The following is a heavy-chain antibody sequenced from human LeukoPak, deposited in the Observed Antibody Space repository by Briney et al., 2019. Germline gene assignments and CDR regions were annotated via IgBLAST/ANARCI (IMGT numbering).Heavy chain of an antibody. CDR1: GFTVNSNY. CDR3: AREGGAGFSRHYFYGMDV. D-gene: IGHD3-10*01. CDR2: IYSAGST. J-gene: IGHJ6*02. Sequence: GGSLRLSCAASGFTVNSNYMSWVRQAPGKGLEWVSVIYSAGSTYYADSVKGRFTISRDNSKNTLYLQMTSLRAEDTAVYYCAREGGAGFSRHYFYGMDVWGQGTTVTVSS. V-gene: IGHV3-66*01.